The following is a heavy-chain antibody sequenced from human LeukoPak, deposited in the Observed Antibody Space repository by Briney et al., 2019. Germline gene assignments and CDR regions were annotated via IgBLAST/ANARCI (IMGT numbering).Heavy chain of an antibody. CDR3: ARNNRRVPAVAGTGVDY. CDR2: INHSGST. Sequence: SETLSLTCAVYGGSFSGYCWSWIRQPPGKGLEWIGEINHSGSTNYNPSLKSRVTISVDTSKNQFSLKLSSVTAADTAVYYCARNNRRVPAVAGTGVDYWGQGTLVTVSS. CDR1: GGSFSGYC. D-gene: IGHD6-19*01. J-gene: IGHJ4*02. V-gene: IGHV4-34*01.